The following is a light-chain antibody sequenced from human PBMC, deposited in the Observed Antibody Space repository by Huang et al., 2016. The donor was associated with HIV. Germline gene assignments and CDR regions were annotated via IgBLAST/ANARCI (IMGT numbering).Light chain of an antibody. CDR3: QQYNNWPSIT. V-gene: IGKV3-15*01. J-gene: IGKJ5*01. CDR1: QSVTS. CDR2: GAS. Sequence: EIVMTQSPATLSVSPGERATLSCRASQSVTSLAWYQQKPGQTPRLLIYGASPRATGIPARVSGSGSGTDFTLTISSLQSEDFAVYYCQQYNNWPSITFGQGTRLEIK.